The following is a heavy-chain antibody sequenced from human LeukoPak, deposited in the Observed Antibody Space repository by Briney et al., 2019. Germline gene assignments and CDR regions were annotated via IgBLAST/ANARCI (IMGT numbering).Heavy chain of an antibody. CDR1: GFTFSGYY. J-gene: IGHJ4*02. D-gene: IGHD3-3*01. CDR2: ITSSSSTI. CDR3: ARDPITGGYFDY. V-gene: IGHV3-11*04. Sequence: GGSLRLSCAASGFTFSGYYMSWIRQAPGKGLEWISYITSSSSTIYYADSVKGRFTLSRDNAKNSLYLQMNSLRAEDTAVYYCARDPITGGYFDYWGQGTLVTVSS.